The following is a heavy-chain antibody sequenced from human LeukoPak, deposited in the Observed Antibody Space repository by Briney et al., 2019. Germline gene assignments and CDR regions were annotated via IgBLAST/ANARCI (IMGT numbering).Heavy chain of an antibody. D-gene: IGHD4-17*01. CDR2: IYHNGST. J-gene: IGHJ6*02. CDR3: ARETTGLYGMDV. CDR1: GGSISSGGYY. V-gene: IGHV4-30-2*01. Sequence: PSQTLSPTCAVSGGSISSGGYYWSWIRQPPGKGLEWIGYIYHNGSTYYNPSLKSRVTISVDRSKNQFSLKLSSVTAADTAVYYCARETTGLYGMDVWGQGTTVTVSS.